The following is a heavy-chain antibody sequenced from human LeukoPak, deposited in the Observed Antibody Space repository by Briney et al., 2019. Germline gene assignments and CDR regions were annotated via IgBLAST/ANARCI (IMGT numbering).Heavy chain of an antibody. CDR3: ATERTTTIFEFDY. CDR1: GFTFSSYS. Sequence: PGGSLRLSCAASGFTFSSYSMNWVRQAPGKGLEWVSAISGSGGSTYYADSVKGRFTISRDNSKNTLYLQMNSLRAEDTAVYYCATERTTTIFEFDYWGQGTLVTVSS. CDR2: ISGSGGST. V-gene: IGHV3-23*01. D-gene: IGHD2/OR15-2a*01. J-gene: IGHJ4*02.